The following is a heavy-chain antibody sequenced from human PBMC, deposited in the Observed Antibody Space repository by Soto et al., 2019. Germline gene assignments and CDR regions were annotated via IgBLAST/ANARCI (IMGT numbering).Heavy chain of an antibody. CDR2: IYYSGST. CDR1: GGSISSSSYY. V-gene: IGHV4-39*01. J-gene: IGHJ6*03. D-gene: IGHD6-6*01. CDR3: ARRSSGSSSVHYYYMDV. Sequence: SETLSLTCTVSGGSISSSSYYWGWIRQPPGKGLEWIGSIYYSGSTYYNPSLKSRVTISVDTSKNQFSLKLSSVTAADTAVYYCARRSSGSSSVHYYYMDVWGKGTTVTVSS.